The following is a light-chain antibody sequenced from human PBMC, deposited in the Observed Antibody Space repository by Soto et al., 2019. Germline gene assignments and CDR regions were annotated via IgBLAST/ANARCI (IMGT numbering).Light chain of an antibody. CDR1: QSVNSN. V-gene: IGKV3D-15*01. CDR2: GAS. Sequence: EIVMMQSPAAVSISPGERVTLSCRASQSVNSNHLAWYQQKPGQAPRVLIYGASNRATGIPDRFSGSGSGTEFTLTISGLQSEDFAVYYCQQYDDWPLTFGGGTKVDIK. J-gene: IGKJ4*01. CDR3: QQYDDWPLT.